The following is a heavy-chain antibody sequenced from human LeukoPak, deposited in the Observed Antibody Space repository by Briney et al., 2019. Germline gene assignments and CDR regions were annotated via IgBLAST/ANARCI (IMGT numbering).Heavy chain of an antibody. CDR2: IYYSGNT. V-gene: IGHV4-39*02. CDR3: AGEHPRKNLNYMDV. CDR1: GCSIFSSNSY. J-gene: IGHJ6*03. D-gene: IGHD2/OR15-2a*01. Sequence: SETLSLTCTVSGCSIFSSNSYWGWIRQPPGKGLEWIGSIYYSGNTYYNASLKSRVTISVDTSKNQFSLKLNSVTAADTAVYYCAGEHPRKNLNYMDVWGKGTTVTVSS.